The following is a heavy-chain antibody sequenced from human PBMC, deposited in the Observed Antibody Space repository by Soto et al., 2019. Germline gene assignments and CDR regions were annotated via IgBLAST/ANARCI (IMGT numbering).Heavy chain of an antibody. CDR1: GYTFTTYG. D-gene: IGHD3-10*01. CDR2: VNTHNGNT. V-gene: IGHV1-18*01. Sequence: ASVKVSCKASGYTFTTYGISWGRQAPGQRLEWLGWVNTHNGNTNYAQNLQGRVIMTADTSTSTAYMELRSLRSDDTAIYYCTIEGSAPYYYYGMDAWGQGTTVTVSS. J-gene: IGHJ6*02. CDR3: TIEGSAPYYYYGMDA.